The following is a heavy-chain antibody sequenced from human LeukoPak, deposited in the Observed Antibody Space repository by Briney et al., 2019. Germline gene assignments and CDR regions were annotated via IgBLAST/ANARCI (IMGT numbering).Heavy chain of an antibody. D-gene: IGHD3-10*01. CDR1: GGTFSSYA. V-gene: IGHV1-69*13. J-gene: IGHJ3*02. CDR2: IIPIFGTA. CDR3: AKWVTMVRGVTGESAFDI. Sequence: SVKVSCKASGGTFSSYAISWVRQAPGQGLEWMGGIIPIFGTANYAQKFQGRVTITADESTSTAYMELSSLRAEDTAVYYCAKWVTMVRGVTGESAFDIWGQGTMVTVSS.